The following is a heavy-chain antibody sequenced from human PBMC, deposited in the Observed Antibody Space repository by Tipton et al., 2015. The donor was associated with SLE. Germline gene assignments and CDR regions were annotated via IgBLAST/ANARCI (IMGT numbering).Heavy chain of an antibody. J-gene: IGHJ4*02. Sequence: TLSLTCVVYGGSFSGYYWIWIRQPPGKGLEWIGEINHSGSTNYNPSLKSRVTISVDTSKNQFSLKLSSVTAADTAVYYCARVTRNYGVCDYWGQGTLVTVSS. CDR1: GGSFSGYY. D-gene: IGHD3-10*01. CDR3: ARVTRNYGVCDY. CDR2: INHSGST. V-gene: IGHV4-34*09.